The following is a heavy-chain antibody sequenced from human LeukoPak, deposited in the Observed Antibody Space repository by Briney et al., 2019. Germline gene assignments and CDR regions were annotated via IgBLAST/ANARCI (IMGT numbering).Heavy chain of an antibody. J-gene: IGHJ4*02. D-gene: IGHD3-10*02. V-gene: IGHV3-66*01. CDR1: GFTVSNTY. CDR2: IYDGVTA. Sequence: GGSLRLPCAASGFTVSNTYMSWVRQAPGKGLEWVSVIYDGVTAHYVDSVKGRFTISRDNSKNTLHLQMDNLRAEDTAVYFCARVFVGENFDYWGQGTLVTVSS. CDR3: ARVFVGENFDY.